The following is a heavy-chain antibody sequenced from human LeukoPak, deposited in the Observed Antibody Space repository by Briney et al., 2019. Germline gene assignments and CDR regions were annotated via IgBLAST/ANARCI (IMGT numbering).Heavy chain of an antibody. CDR3: ARGPTYYYDNSGYVDY. CDR1: GGSIRSYY. J-gene: IGHJ4*02. V-gene: IGHV4-59*01. Sequence: SETLSLTCTVSGGSIRSYYWSWIRQPPGKGVEWIGSIYYSGTTNYNPSLKSRVTISVDTSKNQFSLKLSSVTAADTAVYYCARGPTYYYDNSGYVDYWGQGTLVTVSS. CDR2: IYYSGTT. D-gene: IGHD3-22*01.